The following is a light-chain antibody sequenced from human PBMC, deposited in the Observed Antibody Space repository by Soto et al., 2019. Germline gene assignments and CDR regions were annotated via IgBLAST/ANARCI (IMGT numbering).Light chain of an antibody. J-gene: IGLJ3*02. CDR1: SSDVGGYNY. CDR3: TSYAGDASLGV. CDR2: EVS. V-gene: IGLV2-8*01. Sequence: QSVLTQPPSASGSPGQSVTISCTGTSSDVGGYNYVSWYQQHPGKAPKLMIYEVSKRPSGVPDRFSGSKSGNTASLTVSGLQAEDEADDYCTSYAGDASLGVRGGGTKLTVL.